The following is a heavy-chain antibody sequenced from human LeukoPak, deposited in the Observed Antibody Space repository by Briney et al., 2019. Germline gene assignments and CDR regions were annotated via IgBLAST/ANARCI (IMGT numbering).Heavy chain of an antibody. D-gene: IGHD3-22*01. CDR3: AAANYYDSSGYSLALDY. V-gene: IGHV1-69*05. CDR2: IIPIFGTA. CDR1: GGTFISYA. Sequence: GASVKVSCKASGGTFISYAISWVRQAPGQGREWGGRIIPIFGTANYAQKFQGRVTITTDESTSTAYMELSSLRSEDTAVYYCAAANYYDSSGYSLALDYWGQGTLVTVSS. J-gene: IGHJ4*02.